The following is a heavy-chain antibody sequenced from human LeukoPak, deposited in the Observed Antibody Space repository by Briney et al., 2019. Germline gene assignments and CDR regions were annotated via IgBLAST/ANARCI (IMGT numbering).Heavy chain of an antibody. Sequence: PGGSLGLSCAASGFTFRSYWMGWVRQTPGKGLEWLANINEDGSTTYYVDSVKGRFTISGNNADNSLYLQMNSLRAEDTAVYYCARDATRGGDFDSWGQGTLVTVSS. V-gene: IGHV3-7*01. J-gene: IGHJ4*02. CDR1: GFTFRSYW. D-gene: IGHD2-15*01. CDR3: ARDATRGGDFDS. CDR2: INEDGSTT.